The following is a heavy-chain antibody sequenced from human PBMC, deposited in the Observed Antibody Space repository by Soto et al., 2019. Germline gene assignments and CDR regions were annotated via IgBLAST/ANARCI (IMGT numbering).Heavy chain of an antibody. D-gene: IGHD3-10*01. CDR1: GGSISSYY. V-gene: IGHV4-59*08. CDR3: SRPLPVLLCFGDGSDSFDI. J-gene: IGHJ3*02. Sequence: QVQLQESGPGLVKPSETLSLTCTVSGGSISSYYWSWIRQPPGKGLEGIGYIYYSGSTYFNPSLKTRFTISVYSPKTQFSLTLSSVTAADTAAYYCSRPLPVLLCFGDGSDSFDIWGQGTMVTVSS. CDR2: IYYSGST.